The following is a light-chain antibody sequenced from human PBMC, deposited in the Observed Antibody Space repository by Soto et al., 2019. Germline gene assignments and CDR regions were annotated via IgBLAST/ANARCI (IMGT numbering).Light chain of an antibody. J-gene: IGKJ1*01. CDR2: DAS. CDR3: QQYESYSPWT. CDR1: QSVSSY. V-gene: IGKV3-11*01. Sequence: EIVLTQSPATLSLSPGERATLSCRASQSVSSYLAWYQQKPGQAPRLLIYDASNRATGIPARFSGSGSGTDFTLTITSLEPEDFAVYYCQQYESYSPWTFGQGTKVEIK.